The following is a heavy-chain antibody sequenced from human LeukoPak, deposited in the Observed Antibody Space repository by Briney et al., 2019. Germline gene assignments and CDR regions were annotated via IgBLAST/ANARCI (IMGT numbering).Heavy chain of an antibody. CDR3: ARTAQRSNYVYY. CDR1: GDSVSSNSAA. D-gene: IGHD5-24*01. Sequence: SQTLSLTYAISGDSVSSNSAAWDWVRQSPTRGLEWLGRTYYRSKWYNDYAVSVKSRITINPDTSKNQFSLQLNSVTPEDTAVYYCARTAQRSNYVYYWGQGTLVTVSS. V-gene: IGHV6-1*01. J-gene: IGHJ4*02. CDR2: TYYRSKWYN.